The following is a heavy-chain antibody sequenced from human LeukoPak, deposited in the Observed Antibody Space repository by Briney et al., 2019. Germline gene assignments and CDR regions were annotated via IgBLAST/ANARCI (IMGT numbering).Heavy chain of an antibody. CDR1: GFTFHNFA. J-gene: IGHJ4*02. Sequence: GGSLRLSCAASGFTFHNFAMSWVRQAPGKGLEWVSSISSSGEFTFYADSVKVRFTIFRDNSRYTLYLQMNSLRAEDAAMYYCVKDRPNYYESNGDYYKRDGDFWGQGTLVTVSA. CDR2: ISSSGEFT. V-gene: IGHV3-23*01. D-gene: IGHD3-22*01. CDR3: VKDRPNYYESNGDYYKRDGDF.